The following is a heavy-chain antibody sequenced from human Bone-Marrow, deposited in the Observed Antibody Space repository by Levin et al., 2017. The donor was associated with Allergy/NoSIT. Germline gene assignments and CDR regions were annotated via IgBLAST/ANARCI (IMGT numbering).Heavy chain of an antibody. J-gene: IGHJ4*02. CDR1: GFTFSTYA. V-gene: IGHV3-30*04. CDR3: ARDSTYRYAPGGY. D-gene: IGHD5-18*01. Sequence: GGSLRLSCAASGFTFSTYAMHWVRQAPGKGLEWVAIISYDGNNKYYAESVKGRFTISRDNSKNTLYLQMNSLRTEDTAVYFCARDSTYRYAPGGYWGQGTLVTVSS. CDR2: ISYDGNNK.